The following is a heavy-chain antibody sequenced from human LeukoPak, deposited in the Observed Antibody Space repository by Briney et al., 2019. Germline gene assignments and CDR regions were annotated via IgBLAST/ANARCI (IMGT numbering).Heavy chain of an antibody. V-gene: IGHV1-18*01. CDR2: ISAYNGNT. Sequence: EASVKVSCTASGYTFTSYGISWVRQAPGQGLEWMGWISAYNGNTNYAQKLQGRVTMTTDTSTSTAYMELRGLRSDDTAVYYCASRAVGEDYWGQGTLVTVSS. CDR3: ASRAVGEDY. J-gene: IGHJ4*02. D-gene: IGHD6-19*01. CDR1: GYTFTSYG.